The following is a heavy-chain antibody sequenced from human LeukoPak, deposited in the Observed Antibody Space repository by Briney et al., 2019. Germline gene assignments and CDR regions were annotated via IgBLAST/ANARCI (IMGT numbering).Heavy chain of an antibody. Sequence: SETLSLTCAVYGGSFSGYYWSWIRQPPGKGLEWIGEINHSGSTNYNPSLKSRVTISVDTSKNQFSLKLSSVTAADTAVYYCARSPDCGGDCLPYYFDYWGQGTLVTVSS. J-gene: IGHJ4*02. CDR1: GGSFSGYY. CDR2: INHSGST. D-gene: IGHD2-21*02. V-gene: IGHV4-34*01. CDR3: ARSPDCGGDCLPYYFDY.